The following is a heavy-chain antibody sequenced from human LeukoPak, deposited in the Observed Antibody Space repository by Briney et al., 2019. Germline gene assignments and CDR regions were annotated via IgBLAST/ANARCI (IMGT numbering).Heavy chain of an antibody. V-gene: IGHV4-34*01. Sequence: PSETLSLTCAVYGGSFSDYYWSWIRQSPGKGLERIGEINHSGSTYYNPSLKSRVTISLDTSKSQFSLKLTSVTAADTAVYYCARKQGGQLVNTRRWLDPWGQGTLVTVSS. D-gene: IGHD6-13*01. J-gene: IGHJ5*02. CDR3: ARKQGGQLVNTRRWLDP. CDR2: INHSGST. CDR1: GGSFSDYY.